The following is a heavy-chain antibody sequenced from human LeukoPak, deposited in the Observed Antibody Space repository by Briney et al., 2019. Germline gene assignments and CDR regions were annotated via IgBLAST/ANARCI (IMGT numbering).Heavy chain of an antibody. V-gene: IGHV4-59*08. Sequence: PSETLSLTCSVLRGSISGYYWSWIRQPPGKGLEWIGYIYYSGNTNYNPSLKSRVTISVDTSKNQFSLKLSSVTAADTALYYCARAGYNYGFFNLDYWGQGTLVTVSS. CDR3: ARAGYNYGFFNLDY. J-gene: IGHJ4*02. CDR2: IYYSGNT. D-gene: IGHD5-18*01. CDR1: RGSISGYY.